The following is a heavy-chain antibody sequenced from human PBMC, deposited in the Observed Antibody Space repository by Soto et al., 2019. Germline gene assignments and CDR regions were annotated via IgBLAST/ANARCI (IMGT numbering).Heavy chain of an antibody. CDR3: ARDSGYYDSSGYFPYHYYAMDV. Sequence: GGSLRLSCAVSGFRFRDYWMSWVRQAPGKGLEWVSVIYTGGRTYYADSVKGRFTISRDNSKNTLYLQMNGLRAEDTAVYYCARDSGYYDSSGYFPYHYYAMDVWGQGTTVTVSS. CDR2: IYTGGRT. CDR1: GFRFRDYW. J-gene: IGHJ6*02. D-gene: IGHD3-22*01. V-gene: IGHV3-53*01.